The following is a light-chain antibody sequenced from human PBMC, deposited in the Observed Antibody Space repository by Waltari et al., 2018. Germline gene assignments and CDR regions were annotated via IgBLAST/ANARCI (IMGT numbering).Light chain of an antibody. J-gene: IGLJ2*01. CDR2: EVT. CDR3: CSYASGSTFV. Sequence: QSALTQPASVSGSPGQSITISCAGTSSDVGNYNLVSWYQQHAGEAPKLMIYEVTKRPVGVSNRFSGSKSGNTASLTISGLQAEDEADYYCCSYASGSTFVFGGGTKLTVL. V-gene: IGLV2-23*02. CDR1: SSDVGNYNL.